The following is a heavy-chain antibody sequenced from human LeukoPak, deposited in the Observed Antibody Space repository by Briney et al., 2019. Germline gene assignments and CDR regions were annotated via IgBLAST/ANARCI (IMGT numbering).Heavy chain of an antibody. CDR1: GFTFDDYA. V-gene: IGHV3-9*01. Sequence: GRSLRLSCAASGFTFDDYAMHWVRQAPGEGLEWVSGISWNSGSIGYADSVKGRFTISRDNAKNSLYLQMNSLRAEDTALYYCAKDIGYSSGWYPGVDYWGQGTLVTVSS. CDR3: AKDIGYSSGWYPGVDY. J-gene: IGHJ4*02. CDR2: ISWNSGSI. D-gene: IGHD6-19*01.